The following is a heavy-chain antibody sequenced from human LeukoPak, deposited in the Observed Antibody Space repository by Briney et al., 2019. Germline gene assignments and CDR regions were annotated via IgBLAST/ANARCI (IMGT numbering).Heavy chain of an antibody. CDR1: GDSVSSSSYY. Sequence: PSETLSLTCTVFGDSVSSSSYYWAWFRQPPGKGLDWIGSLYYDGRTYYSPSLESRVTVSVDTSKNQFALKLTSVTAADTAVYYCASRRGKGAVTGSPPWAREPLVTVSS. V-gene: IGHV4-39*01. CDR3: ASRRGKGAVTGSPP. D-gene: IGHD3-16*01. J-gene: IGHJ5*02. CDR2: LYYDGRT.